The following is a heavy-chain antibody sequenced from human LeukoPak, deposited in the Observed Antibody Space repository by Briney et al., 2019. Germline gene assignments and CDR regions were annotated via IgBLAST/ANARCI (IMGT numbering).Heavy chain of an antibody. Sequence: GASVKMCCKAAGGTCSSYAISWGRQERGQVLDLMGGIIPIFGTANYAQKFQGRVTITADKSTSTAYMELSSLRSEDTAVYYCARESSGWYRFVYWGQRTLVTVSS. CDR3: ARESSGWYRFVY. CDR2: IIPIFGTA. J-gene: IGHJ4*02. D-gene: IGHD6-19*01. CDR1: GGTCSSYA. V-gene: IGHV1-69*06.